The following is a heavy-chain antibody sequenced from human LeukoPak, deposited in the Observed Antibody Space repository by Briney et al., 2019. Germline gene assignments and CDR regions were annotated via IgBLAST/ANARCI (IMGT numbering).Heavy chain of an antibody. J-gene: IGHJ6*03. D-gene: IGHD2-15*01. CDR2: IHSSGNT. Sequence: PSATLSLTCTVSGYSISSGYYWGWIRQPPGKRLEWVGSIHSSGNTYYNPTLKSRVTISVDTSKNQFSLNLTSVTAADAAVYYCARSSGASNYYYYYYMDVWGKGTTVTVSS. CDR3: ARSSGASNYYYYYYMDV. CDR1: GYSISSGYY. V-gene: IGHV4-38-2*02.